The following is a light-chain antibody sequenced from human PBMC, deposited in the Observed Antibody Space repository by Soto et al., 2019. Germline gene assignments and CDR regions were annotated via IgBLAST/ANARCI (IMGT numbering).Light chain of an antibody. CDR2: AGS. J-gene: IGKJ1*01. Sequence: DIQMTQSPSSLSASVGDRVTLTCRASQSISTYLTWYQQKPGKAPKLVIYAGSTLESGVPSRFSGSGSGTEFTLTINSLQPDDFATYYCQQYNTFPLTFGQGTKVDIK. CDR1: QSISTY. CDR3: QQYNTFPLT. V-gene: IGKV1-5*01.